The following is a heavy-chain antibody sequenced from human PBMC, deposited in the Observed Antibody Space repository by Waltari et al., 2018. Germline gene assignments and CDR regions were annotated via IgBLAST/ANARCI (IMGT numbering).Heavy chain of an antibody. V-gene: IGHV3-48*03. Sequence: EVQLVESGGGLVQPGGSLILSCAASGFTCSSYEMNWVRQAPGKGLEWVSYISSSGSTIYNADSVKGRFTISRYNAKNSLLLQMNSLRAEDTAVYYCARGGGQWLVRTDAFDIWGQGTMVTVSS. CDR3: ARGGGQWLVRTDAFDI. D-gene: IGHD6-19*01. CDR1: GFTCSSYE. CDR2: ISSSGSTI. J-gene: IGHJ3*02.